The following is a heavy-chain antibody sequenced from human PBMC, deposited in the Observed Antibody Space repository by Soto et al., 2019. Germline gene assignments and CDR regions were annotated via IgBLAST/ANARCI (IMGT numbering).Heavy chain of an antibody. Sequence: GGSLRLSCAASGFTFSSYGMHWVRQAPGKGLEWVAVISYDGSNKYYADSVKGRFTISRDNSKNTLYLQMNSLRAEDTAVYYCAKDRTPWLLRFLEWSGYGMDVWGQGTTVTVSS. CDR2: ISYDGSNK. D-gene: IGHD3-3*01. CDR1: GFTFSSYG. J-gene: IGHJ6*02. V-gene: IGHV3-30*18. CDR3: AKDRTPWLLRFLEWSGYGMDV.